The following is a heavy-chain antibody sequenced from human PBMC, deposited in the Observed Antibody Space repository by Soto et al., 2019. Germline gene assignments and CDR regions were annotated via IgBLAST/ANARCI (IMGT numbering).Heavy chain of an antibody. D-gene: IGHD3-3*01. CDR1: GFTFSSYA. J-gene: IGHJ5*02. Sequence: QLGGSLSLSCASSGFTFSSYAMSWVRQAPGKGLEWVSAISGSGGTTYYADSVKCRFTISRDNSKNTLYLQMNSLRAEDTAVYYCAKLRDFCSGYQIPRFDPWGQGTLVTVSS. V-gene: IGHV3-23*01. CDR3: AKLRDFCSGYQIPRFDP. CDR2: ISGSGGTT.